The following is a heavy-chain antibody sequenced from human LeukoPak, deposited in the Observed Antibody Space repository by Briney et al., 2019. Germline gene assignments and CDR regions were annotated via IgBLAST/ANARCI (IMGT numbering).Heavy chain of an antibody. J-gene: IGHJ4*02. D-gene: IGHD3-16*01. CDR1: GYTFTGYY. CDR3: ATLMITAGLDY. Sequence: ASVKVSCKASGYTFTGYYMHWVRQVPGQGLEWMGWINPNSGDTNYAQKFQGRVTMTRDTSISTAYMELSRLTSDDTAVYYCATLMITAGLDYWGQGTLVTVSS. CDR2: INPNSGDT. V-gene: IGHV1-2*02.